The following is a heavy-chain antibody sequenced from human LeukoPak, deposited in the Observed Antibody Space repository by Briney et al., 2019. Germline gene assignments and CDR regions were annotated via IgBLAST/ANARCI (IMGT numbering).Heavy chain of an antibody. D-gene: IGHD2-2*01. J-gene: IGHJ4*02. CDR2: ISGSGGST. CDR3: AKTGNIVVVPAANPDFDY. V-gene: IGHV3-23*01. CDR1: GFTFSSYA. Sequence: GGSLRLSCAASGFTFSSYAMSWVRQAPGKGLEWVSAISGSGGSTYYADSVKGRFTISRDNSKNTLYPQMDSLRAEDTAVYYCAKTGNIVVVPAANPDFDYWGQGTLVTVSS.